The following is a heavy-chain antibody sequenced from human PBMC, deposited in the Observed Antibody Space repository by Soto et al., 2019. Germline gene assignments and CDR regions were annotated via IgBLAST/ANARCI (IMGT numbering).Heavy chain of an antibody. CDR3: ARVGLRWYQIEDY. CDR2: IYYTGST. Sequence: PSETLSLTCTVSGGSVSSGNYYWSWIRQPPGKGLEWIGFIYYTGSTSYNPSLKSRVTISMDTSKNQFSLKLTSVTAADTAVYYCARVGLRWYQIEDYWGQGTLVTVSS. V-gene: IGHV4-61*01. CDR1: GGSVSSGNYY. D-gene: IGHD4-17*01. J-gene: IGHJ4*02.